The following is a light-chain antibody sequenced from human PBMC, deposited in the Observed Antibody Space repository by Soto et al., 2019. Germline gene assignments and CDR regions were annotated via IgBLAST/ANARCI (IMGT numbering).Light chain of an antibody. CDR2: DAS. J-gene: IGKJ4*01. CDR3: QRRDNGLT. V-gene: IGKV3-11*01. CDR1: QDVRIY. Sequence: EIVLTQSPVTLSLSPGERATLSCRTSQDVRIYLAWFQQKPGQAPRLLIYDASRRATGIPARFSGSGSGTDFSLTISSLEPEDSAVYYCQRRDNGLTFGGGTKLEIK.